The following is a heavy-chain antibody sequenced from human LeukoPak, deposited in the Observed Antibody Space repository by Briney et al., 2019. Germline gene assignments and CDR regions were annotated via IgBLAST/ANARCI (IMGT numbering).Heavy chain of an antibody. V-gene: IGHV3-30*18. D-gene: IGHD6-6*01. CDR3: AKARPAIAARVGYYYGMDV. CDR2: ISYDGSNK. J-gene: IGHJ6*02. CDR1: GFTFSSYG. Sequence: GGSLRLSCAASGFTFSSYGMHWVRQAPGKGLEWVAVISYDGSNKYYADSVKGRFTISRDNSKNTLYPQMNTLRAEDTAVYYCAKARPAIAARVGYYYGMDVWGQGTTVTVSS.